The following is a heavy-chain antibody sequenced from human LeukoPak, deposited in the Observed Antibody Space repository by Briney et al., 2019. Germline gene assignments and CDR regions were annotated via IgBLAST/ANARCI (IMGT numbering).Heavy chain of an antibody. CDR2: ISWNSGSI. J-gene: IGHJ4*02. CDR3: AKARGYSGYDFDY. V-gene: IGHV3-9*03. CDR1: GFTFDNYA. Sequence: GGSLRLSCAASGFTFDNYAMHLVRQAPGKGLEWVSGISWNSGSIDYADSVKGRFTVSRDNAKNSLYLQMNSLRAEDMALYYCAKARGYSGYDFDYWGQGTLVTVSS. D-gene: IGHD5-12*01.